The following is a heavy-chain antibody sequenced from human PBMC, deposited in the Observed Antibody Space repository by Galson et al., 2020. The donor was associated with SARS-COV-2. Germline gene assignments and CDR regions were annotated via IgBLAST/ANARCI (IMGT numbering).Heavy chain of an antibody. CDR3: ARDNSGSYYGGFDP. CDR2: IWYDGSNK. CDR1: GFTFSSYG. Sequence: TGGSLRLSCAASGFTFSSYGMHWVRQAPGKGLEWVAVIWYDGSNKYYADSVKGRFTISRDNSKNTLYLQMNSLRAEDTAVYYCARDNSGSYYGGFDPWGQGTLVTVSS. V-gene: IGHV3-33*01. D-gene: IGHD1-26*01. J-gene: IGHJ5*02.